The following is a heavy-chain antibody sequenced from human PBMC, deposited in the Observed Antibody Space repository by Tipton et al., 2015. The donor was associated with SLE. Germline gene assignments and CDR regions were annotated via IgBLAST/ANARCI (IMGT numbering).Heavy chain of an antibody. V-gene: IGHV4-61*09. J-gene: IGHJ4*02. CDR1: GGSISSGSYY. D-gene: IGHD4-17*01. CDR2: IYATGIT. Sequence: LRLSCTVSGGSISSGSYYWSWIRQPAGKGLEWIGHIYATGITNYNPSLKSRVTISVDTPKNRFSRNLSSVTAADTAVYYCARDKNGDYYDYWGQGTLVTVSS. CDR3: ARDKNGDYYDY.